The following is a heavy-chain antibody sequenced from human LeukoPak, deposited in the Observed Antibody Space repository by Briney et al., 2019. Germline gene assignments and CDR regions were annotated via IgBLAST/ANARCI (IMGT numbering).Heavy chain of an antibody. Sequence: PGGSLRLSCAATGFIFSSHAMSWVRQAPGRGLEWVSGISGSGDDTFYADSVKSGVTISRDNSKNTLYLQMSSLRAEDTAVYYCAKGGQWQCRCRHYSYYYMDVWGKGTTVTVSS. CDR1: GFIFSSHA. D-gene: IGHD6-19*01. CDR2: ISGSGDDT. CDR3: AKGGQWQCRCRHYSYYYMDV. J-gene: IGHJ6*03. V-gene: IGHV3-23*01.